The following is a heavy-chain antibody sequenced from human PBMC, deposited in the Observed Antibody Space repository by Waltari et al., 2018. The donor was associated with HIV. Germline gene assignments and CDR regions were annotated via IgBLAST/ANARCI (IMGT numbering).Heavy chain of an antibody. J-gene: IGHJ4*02. CDR3: ARGWGTATPNFFDY. D-gene: IGHD1-7*01. Sequence: QVQLVQSGAEVRKPGASVKLSSKASGYTFTNSAIHWVRQAPGQSLQWMGWIHTGSGDTKYSQNFQARATITRDTSASTAYMELSSLRSEDTALYYCARGWGTATPNFFDYWGQGTLVTVSS. V-gene: IGHV1-3*04. CDR1: GYTFTNSA. CDR2: IHTGSGDT.